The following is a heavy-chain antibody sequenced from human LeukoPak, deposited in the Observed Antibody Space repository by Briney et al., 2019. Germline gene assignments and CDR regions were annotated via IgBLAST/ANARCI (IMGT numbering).Heavy chain of an antibody. Sequence: GGSLRLSCAASGFTFNNYAMSWVRQAPGKGPEWLSAISDSGGSTTDADSVKGRFTTSRDNSKSTLYLQMNSLRAEDTAVYYCAKDPGSGSGSSDYWGQGTLVTVSS. V-gene: IGHV3-23*01. CDR1: GFTFNNYA. CDR3: AKDPGSGSGSSDY. J-gene: IGHJ4*02. CDR2: ISDSGGST. D-gene: IGHD3-10*01.